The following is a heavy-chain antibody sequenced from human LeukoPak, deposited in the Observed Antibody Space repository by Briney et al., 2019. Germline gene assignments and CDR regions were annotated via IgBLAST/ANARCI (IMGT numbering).Heavy chain of an antibody. Sequence: SETLSLTCAVYGGSFSGYYWSWIRQPPGKGLEWIGEISHSGSTNYNPSLKSRVTISVDTSKNQFSLKLSSVTAADTAVYYCARGYCTNAVCSLGPTQAWGQGTLVTVSS. J-gene: IGHJ4*02. CDR2: ISHSGST. CDR3: ARGYCTNAVCSLGPTQA. CDR1: GGSFSGYY. D-gene: IGHD2-8*01. V-gene: IGHV4-34*01.